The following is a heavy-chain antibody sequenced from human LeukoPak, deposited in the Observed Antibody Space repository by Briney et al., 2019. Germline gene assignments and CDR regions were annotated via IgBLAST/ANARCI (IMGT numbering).Heavy chain of an antibody. D-gene: IGHD3-22*01. J-gene: IGHJ4*02. Sequence: SETLSLTCTVSGGSISSGRYAWSWIPQPAGQGLDWLGRIYTSGSTNYKPSLQSRVTISVDTSKNQFSLKLSSVTAADTAVYYCARYPTYDSSGRHYWGQGTLVTVSS. CDR3: ARYPTYDSSGRHY. CDR1: GGSISSGRYA. V-gene: IGHV4-61*02. CDR2: IYTSGST.